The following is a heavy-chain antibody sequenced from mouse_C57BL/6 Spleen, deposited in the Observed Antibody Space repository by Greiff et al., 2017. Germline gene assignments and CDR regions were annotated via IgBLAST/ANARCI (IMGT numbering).Heavy chain of an antibody. CDR1: GYTFTSYW. J-gene: IGHJ4*01. Sequence: VQLQQSGAELVMPGASVKLSCKASGYTFTSYWMHWVKQRPGQGLEWIGEIDPSDSYTNYNQKFKGKSTLTVDKSSSTAYMQLSSLTSEDSAVYYCARGRYDLDYWGQGTTVTVSS. CDR3: ARGRYDLDY. CDR2: IDPSDSYT. V-gene: IGHV1-69*01.